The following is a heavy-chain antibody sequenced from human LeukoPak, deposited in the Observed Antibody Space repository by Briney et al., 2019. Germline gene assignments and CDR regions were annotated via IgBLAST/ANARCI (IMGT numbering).Heavy chain of an antibody. CDR2: ISYDGSNK. CDR3: AKGGSTVTSDLDY. V-gene: IGHV3-30*18. J-gene: IGHJ4*02. CDR1: GFTFSSYG. D-gene: IGHD4-17*01. Sequence: GGSLRLSCAASGFTFSSYGMHWVRQAPGKGLEGGAVISYDGSNKYYADSVKGRFTISRENSKNTLYLQMNSLRAEDTAVYYCAKGGSTVTSDLDYWGQGTLVTVSS.